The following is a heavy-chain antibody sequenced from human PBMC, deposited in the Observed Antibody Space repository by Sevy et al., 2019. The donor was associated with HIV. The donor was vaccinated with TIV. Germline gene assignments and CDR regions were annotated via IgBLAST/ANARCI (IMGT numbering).Heavy chain of an antibody. Sequence: GGSLRLSCAASGFTFSSYAMSWVRQAPGKGLEWVSAISGSGASTYYADSVKGRFTISRDNSKNTLYLQMNSLRAEDTAVYYCAKEAPGYNYDSNGSFDHWGQGTLVTVSS. CDR3: AKEAPGYNYDSNGSFDH. D-gene: IGHD3-22*01. CDR1: GFTFSSYA. V-gene: IGHV3-23*01. CDR2: ISGSGAST. J-gene: IGHJ4*02.